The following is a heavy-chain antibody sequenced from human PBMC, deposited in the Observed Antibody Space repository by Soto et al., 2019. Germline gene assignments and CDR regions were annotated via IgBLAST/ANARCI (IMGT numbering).Heavy chain of an antibody. CDR1: GGSISSSGYY. CDR2: IYYSGST. D-gene: IGHD3-10*01. CDR3: ARRSYYGSGSIFDY. J-gene: IGHJ4*02. V-gene: IGHV4-39*01. Sequence: SETLSLTCTVSGGSISSSGYYWGWIRQPPWKGLEWIGNIYYSGSTNYNPSLKSRVTISVDTSKNQFSLKVSSVTAADTAVYYCARRSYYGSGSIFDYWGQGTLVTVSS.